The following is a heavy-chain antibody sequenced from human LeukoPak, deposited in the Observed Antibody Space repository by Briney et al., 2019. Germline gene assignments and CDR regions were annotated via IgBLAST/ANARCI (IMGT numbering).Heavy chain of an antibody. CDR2: ISDSGANT. Sequence: GESLKISCKGSGYSFTSYWIGWVRQAPGKGLEWVSTISDSGANTYYADSVRGRFTISRDNSKNTLYLQMNSLRAEDTAVYYCAKDRPRIAAVGTLFDYWGQGTLVTVSS. CDR3: AKDRPRIAAVGTLFDY. V-gene: IGHV3-23*01. D-gene: IGHD6-13*01. CDR1: GYSFTSYW. J-gene: IGHJ4*02.